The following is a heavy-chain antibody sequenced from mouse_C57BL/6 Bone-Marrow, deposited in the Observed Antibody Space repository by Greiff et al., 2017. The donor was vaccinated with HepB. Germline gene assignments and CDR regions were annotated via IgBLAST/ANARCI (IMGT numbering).Heavy chain of an antibody. D-gene: IGHD2-2*01. CDR3: ARQEKWLRGYYAMDY. Sequence: EVHLVQSGGGLVQPGESLKLSCESNEYEFPSHDMSWVRKTPEKRLELVAAINSDGGSTYYPDNMERRFIISRDNTKKTLYLQMSSLRSEDAALYYCARQEKWLRGYYAMDYWGQGTSVTVSS. J-gene: IGHJ4*01. CDR1: EYEFPSHD. V-gene: IGHV5-2*01. CDR2: INSDGGST.